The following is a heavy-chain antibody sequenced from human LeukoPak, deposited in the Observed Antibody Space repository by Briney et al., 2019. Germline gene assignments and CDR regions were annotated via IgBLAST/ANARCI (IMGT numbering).Heavy chain of an antibody. CDR1: GFTLSSYS. Sequence: GGSLGLSCAASGFTLSSYSMNWVRQAPGKGLERVSSISSSSSYIYYADSVKGRFTISRDNAKNSLYLQMNSLRAEDTAVYYCARDGSSGYDFGPTDYGMDVWGQGTTVTVSS. D-gene: IGHD5-12*01. J-gene: IGHJ6*02. V-gene: IGHV3-21*01. CDR3: ARDGSSGYDFGPTDYGMDV. CDR2: ISSSSSYI.